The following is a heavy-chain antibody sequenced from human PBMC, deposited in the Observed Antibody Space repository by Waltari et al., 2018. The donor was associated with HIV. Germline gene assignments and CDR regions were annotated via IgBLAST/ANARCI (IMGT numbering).Heavy chain of an antibody. V-gene: IGHV3-11*01. CDR2: INTGGSSK. J-gene: IGHJ4*02. CDR1: GFTFSDYY. CDR3: ARPRYSGYDYPTYFDY. Sequence: QVQLVESGGGLVKPGGSLRLSCAASGFTFSDYYMSWVRQAPGKGVEWVSYINTGGSSKYYTDSVKGRFTISRDNAKNSLYLQMDNLRGEDTAVYYCARPRYSGYDYPTYFDYWGQGNLVTVSS. D-gene: IGHD5-12*01.